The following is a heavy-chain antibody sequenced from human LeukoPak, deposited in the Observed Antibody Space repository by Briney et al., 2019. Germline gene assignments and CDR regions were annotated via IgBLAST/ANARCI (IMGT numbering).Heavy chain of an antibody. J-gene: IGHJ4*02. CDR2: IKQDGSEK. Sequence: PGGSLRLSCAASGFTFSSYWMSWVRQAPGKGLEWVAYIKQDGSEKYYVDSVKGRFTISRDNAKNSLYLQMNSLRAEDTAVYYCAKSQAQGRQWLGFWGYWGQGTLVTVCS. CDR1: GFTFSSYW. D-gene: IGHD6-19*01. V-gene: IGHV3-7*03. CDR3: AKSQAQGRQWLGFWGY.